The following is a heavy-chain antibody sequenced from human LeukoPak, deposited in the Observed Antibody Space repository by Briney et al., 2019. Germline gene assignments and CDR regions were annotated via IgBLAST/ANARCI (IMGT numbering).Heavy chain of an antibody. V-gene: IGHV3-30*04. CDR2: ILYDGTDK. CDR3: ANALNLYFDQ. CDR1: GFTFSTYA. J-gene: IGHJ4*02. D-gene: IGHD2-8*01. Sequence: PGGSLRLSCAAPGFTFSTYAMHWVRQAPGKGLEWVAVILYDGTDKYYADSVKGRFTVSRDNSKNTLYLQMNSLRVEDTAVYYCANALNLYFDQWGQGTLVTVSS.